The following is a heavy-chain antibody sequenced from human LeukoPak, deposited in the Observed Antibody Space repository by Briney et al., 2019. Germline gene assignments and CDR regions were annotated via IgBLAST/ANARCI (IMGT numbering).Heavy chain of an antibody. J-gene: IGHJ5*02. D-gene: IGHD6-19*01. CDR2: LHHSGST. CDR1: GYSITSTYW. CDR3: ARHKGDPVAGTYSWFDP. V-gene: IGHV4-38-2*01. Sequence: PSETLSLTFAVSGYSITSTYWWGWIRQTPGRGLEWIGSLHHSGSTSYSPSLKSRVTISVDTSKNQFSLKLSSVTAADTAVYYCARHKGDPVAGTYSWFDPWGQGTLVTVSS.